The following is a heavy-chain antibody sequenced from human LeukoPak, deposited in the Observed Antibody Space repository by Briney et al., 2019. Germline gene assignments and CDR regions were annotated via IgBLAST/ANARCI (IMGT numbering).Heavy chain of an antibody. CDR1: GYTFTGYY. CDR3: ARDGGGGTMIVVVSNWFDP. J-gene: IGHJ5*02. V-gene: IGHV1-46*01. D-gene: IGHD3-22*01. Sequence: ASVKVSCKASGYTFTGYYMHWVRQAPGQGLDWMGIINPSGSSTSYAQKFQGRVTMTRDMSTSTVYMELSSLRSEDTAVYYCARDGGGGTMIVVVSNWFDPWGQGTLVTVSS. CDR2: INPSGSST.